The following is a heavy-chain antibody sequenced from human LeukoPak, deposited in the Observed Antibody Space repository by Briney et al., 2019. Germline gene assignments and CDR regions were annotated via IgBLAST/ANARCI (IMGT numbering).Heavy chain of an antibody. CDR2: ISGSGGST. V-gene: IGHV3-23*01. CDR1: GFTFSSYA. CDR3: AKDSFLRGTPWS. Sequence: RGSLRLSCAASGFTFSSYAMSWVRQAPGKGLEWVSAISGSGGSTYYADSVKGRFTISRDNSKNTLYLQMNSLRAEDTAVYYCAKDSFLRGTPWSWGQGTLVTVSS. J-gene: IGHJ5*02. D-gene: IGHD3-10*01.